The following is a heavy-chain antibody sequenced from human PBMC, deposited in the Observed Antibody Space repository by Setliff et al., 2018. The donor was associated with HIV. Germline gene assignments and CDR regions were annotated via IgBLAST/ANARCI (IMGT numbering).Heavy chain of an antibody. V-gene: IGHV4-34*01. Sequence: SETLSLTCAVYGGSFSGYYWSWIRQPPGKGLEWIGEINHSGSTNYNPSLKSRVAISVDTSKNQFAVKLSSVTAADTAVYYCARGRHYSSSAPFAIDFWGQGMLVTVSS. J-gene: IGHJ4*02. D-gene: IGHD6-6*01. CDR3: ARGRHYSSSAPFAIDF. CDR1: GGSFSGYY. CDR2: INHSGST.